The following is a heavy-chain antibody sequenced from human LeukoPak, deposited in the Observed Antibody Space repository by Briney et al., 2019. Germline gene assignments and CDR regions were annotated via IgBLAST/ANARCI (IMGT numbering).Heavy chain of an antibody. CDR3: AGVFAGSYYHYYYMDV. D-gene: IGHD6-13*01. CDR2: ISYDGSNK. CDR1: GFTFSSYA. J-gene: IGHJ6*03. Sequence: PGRSLRLSCAASGFTFSSYAMHWVRQAPGKGLEWVAVISYDGSNKYYADSVKGRFTISRDNAKNSLYLQMNSLRAEDTAVYYCAGVFAGSYYHYYYMDVWGKGTTVTVSS. V-gene: IGHV3-30-3*01.